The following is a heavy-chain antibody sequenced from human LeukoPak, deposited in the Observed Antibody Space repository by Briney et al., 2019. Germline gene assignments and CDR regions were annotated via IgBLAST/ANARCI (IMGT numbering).Heavy chain of an antibody. CDR3: VGDQVDNTGYLT. V-gene: IGHV3-53*05. CDR1: GFTVSSNY. D-gene: IGHD3-22*01. CDR2: IYSGGST. J-gene: IGHJ4*02. Sequence: PGGSLRLSCAASGFTVSSNYMSWVRQAPGKGLEWVSVIYSGGSTYYADSVKGRFTISRDNSKNTLYLQMSSLRAEDTAVYYCVGDQVDNTGYLTWGQGTRVTVSS.